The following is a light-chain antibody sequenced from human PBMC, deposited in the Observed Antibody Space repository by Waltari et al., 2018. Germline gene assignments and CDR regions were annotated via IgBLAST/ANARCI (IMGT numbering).Light chain of an antibody. Sequence: QSALTQPPSASGSPGQSVTISCPGTSSDVGGYNYVSWYQQHPGKAPKLMIYDVNKRPSGVPDRFSGSKSGNTAALTVSGLQAEDEADYYCSSYAGSNKLVFGGGTKLTVL. V-gene: IGLV2-8*01. CDR3: SSYAGSNKLV. CDR1: SSDVGGYNY. J-gene: IGLJ3*02. CDR2: DVN.